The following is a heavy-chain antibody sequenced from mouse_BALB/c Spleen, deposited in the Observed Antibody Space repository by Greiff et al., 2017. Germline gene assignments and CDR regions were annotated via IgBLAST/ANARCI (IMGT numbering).Heavy chain of an antibody. CDR2: IDPENGNT. Sequence: VQLQQSGAELVRPGALVKLSCKASGFNIKDYYMHWVKQRPEQGLEWIGWIDPENGNTIYDPKFQGKASITADTSSNTAYLQLSSLTSEDTAVYYGARSGGNYVLDYWGQGTTLTVSA. D-gene: IGHD2-1*01. CDR3: ARSGGNYVLDY. V-gene: IGHV14-1*02. CDR1: GFNIKDYY. J-gene: IGHJ2*01.